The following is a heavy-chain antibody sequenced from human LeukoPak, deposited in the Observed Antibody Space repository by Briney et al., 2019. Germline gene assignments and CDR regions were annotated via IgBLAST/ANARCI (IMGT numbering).Heavy chain of an antibody. V-gene: IGHV1-46*01. CDR1: GYTFTSYY. CDR2: INPSGGST. Sequence: ASVKVSCKASGYTFTSYYMHWVRQAPGQGLEWMGIINPSGGSTCYAQKFQGRVTMTRDMSTSTVYMELSSLRSEDTAVYYCARDSGSHGGWFDPWGQGTLVTVSS. D-gene: IGHD1-26*01. J-gene: IGHJ5*02. CDR3: ARDSGSHGGWFDP.